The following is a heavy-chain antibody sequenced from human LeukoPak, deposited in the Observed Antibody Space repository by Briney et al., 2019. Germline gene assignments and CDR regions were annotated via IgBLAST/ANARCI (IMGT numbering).Heavy chain of an antibody. Sequence: SETLSLTCTVSGGSISSYYWSWIRQPPGKGLEWIGYIYYSGSTNYNPSLKSRVTISVDTSKNQFSLKLSSVTAADTAVYYCARDRDYGSDYWGQGTLVTVSS. CDR3: ARDRDYGSDY. V-gene: IGHV4-59*01. D-gene: IGHD4-17*01. CDR1: GGSISSYY. CDR2: IYYSGST. J-gene: IGHJ4*02.